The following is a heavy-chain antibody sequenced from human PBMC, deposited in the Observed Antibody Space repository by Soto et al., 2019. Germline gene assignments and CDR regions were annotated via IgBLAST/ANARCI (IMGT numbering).Heavy chain of an antibody. J-gene: IGHJ6*02. D-gene: IGHD6-6*01. CDR2: IIPIFGTA. V-gene: IGHV1-69*01. CDR3: ARDDTLVNRYYYYYGMDV. CDR1: GGTFSSYA. Sequence: QVQLVQSGAEVKKPGSSVKVSCKASGGTFSSYAISWVRQAPGQGLEWMGGIIPIFGTANYAQKFQGRVTITAEESTSTAYMELSSLRSEDTAVYYCARDDTLVNRYYYYYGMDVWGQGTTVTVSS.